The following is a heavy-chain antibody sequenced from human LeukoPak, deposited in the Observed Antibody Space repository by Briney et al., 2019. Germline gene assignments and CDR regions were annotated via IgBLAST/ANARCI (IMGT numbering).Heavy chain of an antibody. V-gene: IGHV3-21*04. D-gene: IGHD3-10*01. J-gene: IGHJ6*03. Sequence: GGSLRLSCAASGFTFSSYSMNWVRQAPGKGLEWVSSITSSSSYIYYADSVKGRFTISRDNSKNTLYFQMNSLRAEDTAVYYCARASLGTMVRGVIRYYYMDVWGKGTAVTISS. CDR3: ARASLGTMVRGVIRYYYMDV. CDR1: GFTFSSYS. CDR2: ITSSSSYI.